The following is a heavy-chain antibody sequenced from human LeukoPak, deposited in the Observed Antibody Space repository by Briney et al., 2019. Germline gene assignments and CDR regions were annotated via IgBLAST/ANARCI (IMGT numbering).Heavy chain of an antibody. V-gene: IGHV3-30*18. D-gene: IGHD4-17*01. CDR3: AKDSPYGDYVEDY. Sequence: GGSLRLSCAASGFTFSSYGMHWVRQAPGKGLEWVAVISYDGSNKYYADSVKGRFTISRDNSKNTLYLQMNSLRAEDTAVYYCAKDSPYGDYVEDYWGQGTLVTVSS. CDR2: ISYDGSNK. J-gene: IGHJ4*02. CDR1: GFTFSSYG.